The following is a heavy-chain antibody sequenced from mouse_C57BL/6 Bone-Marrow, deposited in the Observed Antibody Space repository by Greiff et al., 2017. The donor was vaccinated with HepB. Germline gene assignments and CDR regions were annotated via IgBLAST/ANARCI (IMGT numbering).Heavy chain of an antibody. J-gene: IGHJ4*01. CDR1: GYTFTSYG. V-gene: IGHV1-81*01. Sequence: VQRVESGAELARPGASVKLSCKASGYTFTSYGISWVKQRTGQGLEWIGVIYPRSGNTYYNEKFKGKATLTADKSSSTAYMELRSLTSEDSAVYFCAFYYSNYYYAMDYWGQGTSVTVSS. CDR2: IYPRSGNT. D-gene: IGHD2-5*01. CDR3: AFYYSNYYYAMDY.